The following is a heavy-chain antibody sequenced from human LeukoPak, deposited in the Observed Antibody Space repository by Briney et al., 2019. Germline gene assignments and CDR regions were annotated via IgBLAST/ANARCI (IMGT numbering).Heavy chain of an antibody. CDR1: GFTFSSYG. D-gene: IGHD4/OR15-4a*01. V-gene: IGHV3-30*02. J-gene: IGHJ4*02. CDR2: IRYDGSHK. CDR3: ARDVDYANPRHDY. Sequence: GGSLRLSCAASGFTFSSYGIHWVRQAPGKGLEWVAFIRYDGSHKYYADSVKGRFTISRDNAKNSLYLQMNSLRAEDTAVYYCARDVDYANPRHDYWGQGTLVTVSS.